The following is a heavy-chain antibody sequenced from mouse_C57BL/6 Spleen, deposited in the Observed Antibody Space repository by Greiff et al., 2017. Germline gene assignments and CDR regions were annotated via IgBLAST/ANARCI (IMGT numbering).Heavy chain of an antibody. CDR2: ISDGGSYT. D-gene: IGHD2-3*01. CDR1: GFTFSSYA. CDR3: ARDDATGFAY. V-gene: IGHV5-4*03. Sequence: DVKLVESGGGLVKPGGSLKLSCAASGFTFSSYAMSWVRQTPDKRLEWVATISDGGSYTYYPDNVKGRFTISRDNAKNNLYLQMSHLKSEDTAMYYCARDDATGFAYWGQGTLVTVSA. J-gene: IGHJ3*01.